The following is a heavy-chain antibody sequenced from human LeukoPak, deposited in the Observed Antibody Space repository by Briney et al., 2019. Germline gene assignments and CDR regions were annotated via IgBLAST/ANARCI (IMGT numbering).Heavy chain of an antibody. CDR2: INTDGSST. V-gene: IGHV3-74*01. CDR1: GFTFSSYW. J-gene: IGHJ3*02. D-gene: IGHD2-15*01. CDR3: ARVKVVVVAATVNDAFDI. Sequence: GGSLRLSCAASGFTFSSYWMPWVRQPPGEGLVWVSRINTDGSSTSYADSVKGRFTISRDNAKNTLYLQMNSLRAEDTAVYYCARVKVVVVAATVNDAFDIWGQGTMVTVSP.